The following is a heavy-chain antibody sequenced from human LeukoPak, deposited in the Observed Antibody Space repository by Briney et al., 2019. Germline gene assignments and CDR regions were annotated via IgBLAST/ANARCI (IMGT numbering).Heavy chain of an antibody. CDR3: AMASSTSSGWFDP. D-gene: IGHD2-2*01. CDR1: GFTFSSYG. V-gene: IGHV3-30*03. CDR2: ISFDGSNE. J-gene: IGHJ5*02. Sequence: GRSLRLSCAASGFTFSSYGMHWVRQSPGRGLEWLSFISFDGSNEFYADSVKGRFTISRDNSKNTLYLQMNSLRAEDMAVYYCAMASSTSSGWFDPWGQGTPVTVSS.